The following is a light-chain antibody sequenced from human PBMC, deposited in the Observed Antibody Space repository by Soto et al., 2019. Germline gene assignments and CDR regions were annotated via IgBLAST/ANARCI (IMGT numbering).Light chain of an antibody. CDR2: GAS. J-gene: IGKJ1*01. Sequence: EIMLTQSPGTLSLSPGERATLSCRASQSVSSSFLAWYQQKPGQAPRLLSYGASIRATGIPDRFSGSGSGTDFTLTISRLEPEDFAVYYCQQYGTSPRTFGQGTKVDIK. V-gene: IGKV3-20*01. CDR3: QQYGTSPRT. CDR1: QSVSSSF.